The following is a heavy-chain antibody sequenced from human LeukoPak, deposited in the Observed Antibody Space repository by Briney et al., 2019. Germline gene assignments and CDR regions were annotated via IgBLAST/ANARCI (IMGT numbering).Heavy chain of an antibody. CDR3: ARDMGTPRGLRGYGMDV. V-gene: IGHV6-1*01. D-gene: IGHD5-12*01. CDR2: TYYRSKWYN. CDR1: GDSVSSNSAA. J-gene: IGHJ6*02. Sequence: SQTLSLTCAISGDSVSSNSAAWNWIRQSPSRGLEWLGRTYYRSKWYNDYAASVKSRITIRLDTSKNHFSLHLNSVTPEDTAVYYCARDMGTPRGLRGYGMDVWGQGTTVTVSS.